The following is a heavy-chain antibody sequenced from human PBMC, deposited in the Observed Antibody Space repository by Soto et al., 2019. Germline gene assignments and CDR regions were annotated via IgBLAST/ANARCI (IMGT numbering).Heavy chain of an antibody. J-gene: IGHJ5*02. D-gene: IGHD2-21*02. CDR1: GYTFPSYG. V-gene: IGHV1-18*03. CDR3: ARVPRPLAYCGGDCYSKDNWFDP. Sequence: QVPLVQSGAEVKKPGASGKVSCKASGYTFPSYGIRWVRQAPGQGLEWMGWISAYNGNTNYAQKLQGRVTMTTDTTTSTADMELRSLRSEDMDVYYCARVPRPLAYCGGDCYSKDNWFDPWGQGTLVTVSS. CDR2: ISAYNGNT.